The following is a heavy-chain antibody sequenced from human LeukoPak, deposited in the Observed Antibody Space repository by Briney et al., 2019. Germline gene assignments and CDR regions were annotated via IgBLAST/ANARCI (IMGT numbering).Heavy chain of an antibody. J-gene: IGHJ4*02. CDR3: TRDPLGRYYFDF. CDR2: TSYDGSNK. V-gene: IGHV3-30-3*01. Sequence: PGGSLRLSCAASGFTFSNYVMPWVRQAPDKGLEWVAVTSYDGSNKYYADSVKGRFTISKDNSKNTLYLQMNSLSTEDTAVYYCTRDPLGRYYFDFWGQGTLVTVSS. CDR1: GFTFSNYV.